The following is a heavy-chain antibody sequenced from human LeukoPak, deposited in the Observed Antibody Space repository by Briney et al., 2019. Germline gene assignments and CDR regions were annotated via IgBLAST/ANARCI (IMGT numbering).Heavy chain of an antibody. CDR3: ARLLYYYDTSGYYGFFDI. J-gene: IGHJ3*02. Sequence: PSETLSLTCSVSGGSISSSYWSWIRQPPGKGLEWIGYMYYSGNTDYNLSLKSRLTILADTSKNQFSLKLSSVTAADTAVYYCARLLYYYDTSGYYGFFDIWGQGTMVTVSS. V-gene: IGHV4-59*08. CDR2: MYYSGNT. D-gene: IGHD3-22*01. CDR1: GGSISSSY.